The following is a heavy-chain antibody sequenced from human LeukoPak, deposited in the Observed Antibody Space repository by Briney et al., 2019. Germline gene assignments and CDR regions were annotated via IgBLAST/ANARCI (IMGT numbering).Heavy chain of an antibody. CDR1: GGTFSSYA. CDR2: IIPIPGIA. J-gene: IGHJ4*02. V-gene: IGHV1-69*04. D-gene: IGHD6-13*01. CDR3: ARDLRGSGSSWYVFDY. Sequence: ASVKVSCKASGGTFSSYAISWVRQAPGQGLEWMGRIIPIPGIANYAQKFQGRVTITADKSTSTAYMELSSLRSEDTAVYYCARDLRGSGSSWYVFDYWGQGTLVTVSS.